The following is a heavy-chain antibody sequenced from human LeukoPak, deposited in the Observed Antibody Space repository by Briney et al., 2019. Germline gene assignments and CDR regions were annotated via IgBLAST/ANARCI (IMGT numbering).Heavy chain of an antibody. D-gene: IGHD6-19*01. CDR3: TRALYNTGWYPDYFDS. Sequence: GGSLRLSCAASGFTFNNYWMTWVRQAPGKGLEWLANIKRDGTDKYYVGSVEGRFTISRDNAKNSLFLQMSSLRVEDTAIYYCTRALYNTGWYPDYFDSWGQGTLVTVSS. J-gene: IGHJ4*02. CDR1: GFTFNNYW. V-gene: IGHV3-7*01. CDR2: IKRDGTDK.